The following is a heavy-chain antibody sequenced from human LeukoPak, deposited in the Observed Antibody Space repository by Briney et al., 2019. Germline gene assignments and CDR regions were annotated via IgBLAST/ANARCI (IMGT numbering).Heavy chain of an antibody. CDR3: ARCMSELDYGDYAYYYHMDV. Sequence: PSQTLSLTCTVSGDSLTSGSRYWSWIRQPAGKGLEWIGHFYSSTRTTYNPSLESRVTISGDTAKNQFSLKLDSVAAADTAVYFCARCMSELDYGDYAYYYHMDVWGKGTTVTVSS. CDR1: GDSLTSGSRY. J-gene: IGHJ6*04. D-gene: IGHD4-17*01. V-gene: IGHV4-61*09. CDR2: FYSSTRT.